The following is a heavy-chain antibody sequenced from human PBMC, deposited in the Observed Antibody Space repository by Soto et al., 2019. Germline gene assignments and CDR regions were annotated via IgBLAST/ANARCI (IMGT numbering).Heavy chain of an antibody. J-gene: IGHJ4*02. Sequence: QVQLQESGPGLVKPSGTLSLTCAVSGGSISTNNWCSWVRNPPGKGLEWIGDIYHSGSTNYNPSLQSRVTISVDKYKSQCSLKLRDGTAADTAVYYCARSEYYDIVAGYPCVDYFDYWGQGTLVTVSS. CDR1: GGSISTNNW. D-gene: IGHD3-9*01. CDR2: IYHSGST. V-gene: IGHV4-4*02. CDR3: ARSEYYDIVAGYPCVDYFDY.